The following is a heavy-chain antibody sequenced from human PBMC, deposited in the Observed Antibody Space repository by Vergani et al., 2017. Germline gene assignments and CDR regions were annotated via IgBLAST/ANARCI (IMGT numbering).Heavy chain of an antibody. J-gene: IGHJ6*03. D-gene: IGHD6-19*01. CDR1: GGSISSYY. CDR2: IYYSGST. Sequence: QVQLQESGPGLVKPSETLSLTCTVSGGSISSYYWSWIRQPPGKGLEWIGYIYYSGSTNSNPSLKSRVTISVDTSKNKFSLKLSSVTAADTAVYYCARDRHCSSGFTYYYYYMDVWGKGTTVTVSS. V-gene: IGHV4-59*01. CDR3: ARDRHCSSGFTYYYYYMDV.